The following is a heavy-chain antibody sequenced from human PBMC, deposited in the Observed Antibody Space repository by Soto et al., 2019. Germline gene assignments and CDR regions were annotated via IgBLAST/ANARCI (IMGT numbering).Heavy chain of an antibody. V-gene: IGHV3-23*01. CDR2: MNDRGDTT. Sequence: EEQLLESGGGLVQPGGSLRLSCVVSGFTFASFAMSWVRQAPGKGLEWVSTMNDRGDTTYYADSVKGRFTISRDNSKNTLYLQMNSLRAEDTAVYSCCLGWYFDLWGRGTLVSVSS. CDR3: CLGWYFDL. J-gene: IGHJ2*01. D-gene: IGHD7-27*01. CDR1: GFTFASFA.